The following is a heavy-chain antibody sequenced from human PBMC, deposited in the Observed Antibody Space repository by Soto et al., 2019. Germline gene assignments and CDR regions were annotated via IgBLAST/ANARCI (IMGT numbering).Heavy chain of an antibody. CDR2: IDWDDDK. V-gene: IGHV2-70*01. J-gene: IGHJ6*02. D-gene: IGHD6-13*01. Sequence: SGPTLVNPTQTLTLTCTFSGFSLSTSGMCVSWIRQPPGKALEWLALIDWDDDKYYSTSLKTRLTISKDTSKNQVVLTMTNMDPVDTATCYCARIQAGIAAAGNYYYYYGMDVWGQGT. CDR3: ARIQAGIAAAGNYYYYYGMDV. CDR1: GFSLSTSGMC.